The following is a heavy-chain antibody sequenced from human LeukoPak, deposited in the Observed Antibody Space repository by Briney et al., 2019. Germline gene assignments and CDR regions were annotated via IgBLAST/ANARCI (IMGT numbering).Heavy chain of an antibody. Sequence: PSETLSLTCIVSGGSFSSGDYYWSWIRQPPGKGLEWIGSVYDSGETYFNPSLMSRVTMSVDRSKNQFSLRLNSVTAADTAVYYCARDSNYYYYYMDVWGKGTTVTVSS. CDR1: GGSFSSGDYY. J-gene: IGHJ6*03. CDR2: VYDSGET. D-gene: IGHD3-3*02. V-gene: IGHV4-30-2*01. CDR3: ARDSNYYYYYMDV.